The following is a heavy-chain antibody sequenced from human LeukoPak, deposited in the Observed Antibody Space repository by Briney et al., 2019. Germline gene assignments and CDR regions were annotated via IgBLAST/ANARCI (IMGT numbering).Heavy chain of an antibody. D-gene: IGHD5-12*01. J-gene: IGHJ4*02. Sequence: PRASVKVSCKASGYTFTGPYMHWVRQAPGQGLEWMGWINPNSGGTNYAQNFQGRVTMTRDTSFSTAYMEVSSLRSDDTAVYYCARMLNGAYDVWGQGTLVTVSS. CDR1: GYTFTGPY. V-gene: IGHV1-2*02. CDR3: ARMLNGAYDV. CDR2: INPNSGGT.